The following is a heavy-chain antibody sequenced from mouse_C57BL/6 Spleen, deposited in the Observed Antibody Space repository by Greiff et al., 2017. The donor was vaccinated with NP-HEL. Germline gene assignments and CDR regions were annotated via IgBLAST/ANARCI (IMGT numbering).Heavy chain of an antibody. J-gene: IGHJ2*01. V-gene: IGHV5-17*01. CDR1: GFTFSDYG. CDR2: ISSGSSTT. Sequence: EVQLVESGGGLVKPGGSLKLSCAASGFTFSDYGMHWVRQAPEKGLEWVAYISSGSSTTDYADTVKGRFTISRDNAKNTLFLQMTSLRSEDTAMYYGARGGELGPDYWGQGTTLTVSS. CDR3: ARGGELGPDY. D-gene: IGHD4-1*01.